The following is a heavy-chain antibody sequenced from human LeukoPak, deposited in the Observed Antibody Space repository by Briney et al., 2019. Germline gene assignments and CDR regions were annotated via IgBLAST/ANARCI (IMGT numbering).Heavy chain of an antibody. CDR2: IYYSGST. CDR3: ARMVGYSNWVVY. Sequence: PSETLSLTCTVSGGSISSSSYYWGWIRRPPGKGLEWIGSIYYSGSTYYNPPLKSRVTISVDTSKNQFSLKLSSVTAADTAVYYCARMVGYSNWVVYWGQGTLVTVSS. J-gene: IGHJ4*02. CDR1: GGSISSSSYY. D-gene: IGHD4-11*01. V-gene: IGHV4-39*01.